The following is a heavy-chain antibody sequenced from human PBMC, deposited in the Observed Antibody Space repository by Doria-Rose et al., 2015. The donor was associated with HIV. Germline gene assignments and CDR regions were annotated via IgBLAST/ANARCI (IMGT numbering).Heavy chain of an antibody. CDR1: GTTFTMYA. D-gene: IGHD2-2*01. CDR3: ARIPPFSTSYYFDY. CDR2: IIPVLGVA. V-gene: IGHV1-69*04. Sequence: QVQLVQSGAEVKRPGSSVKISCKASGTTFTMYAINWVRQAPGQGPEWMGRIIPVLGVANYAQKFQARITITADDSTSTSYMELTTLRSDDTAIYHCARIPPFSTSYYFDYWGQGTLVTVSS. J-gene: IGHJ4*02.